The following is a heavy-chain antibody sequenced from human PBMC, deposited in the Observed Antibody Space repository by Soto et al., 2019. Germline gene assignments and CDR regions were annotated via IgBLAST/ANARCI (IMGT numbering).Heavy chain of an antibody. CDR3: ARGTGSGSFLIDY. CDR1: GFIFSNYA. J-gene: IGHJ4*02. V-gene: IGHV3-33*01. CDR2: IWFDGSYE. D-gene: IGHD3-10*01. Sequence: QVQLVESGGGVVQPGRSLRLSCAASGFIFSNYAMHWVRQAPGQGLEWVALIWFDGSYEHYTESVKGRFTISRDNSKNTLYVQMNSLRVEDTAVYFCARGTGSGSFLIDYWGQGTLVTVSS.